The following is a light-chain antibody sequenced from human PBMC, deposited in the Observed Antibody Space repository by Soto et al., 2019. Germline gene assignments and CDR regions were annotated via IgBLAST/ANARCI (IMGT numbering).Light chain of an antibody. Sequence: EVVMTQSPATLSVSPGERATLSCRASQSVSSNLAWYQQKPGQAPRLLIYGASTRATGIPARFSGSGSGTEFTLTISSLQSEDFAVSSRQQYNTWPPWTFGQGTKVEIK. V-gene: IGKV3-15*01. CDR3: QQYNTWPPWT. CDR1: QSVSSN. J-gene: IGKJ1*01. CDR2: GAS.